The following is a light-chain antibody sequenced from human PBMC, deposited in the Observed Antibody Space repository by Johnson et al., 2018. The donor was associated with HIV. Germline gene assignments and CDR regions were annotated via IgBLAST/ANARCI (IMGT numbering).Light chain of an antibody. V-gene: IGLV1-51*02. CDR3: GTWDSCLSAYV. J-gene: IGLJ1*01. CDR1: SSNIGNNY. Sequence: QSVLTQPPSVSAAPGQKVTISCSGSSSNIGNNYVSWYQQLPGTAPKLLIYENNKRPSGIPDRFSGSKSGTSATLGITGLQTGDEAVYYCGTWDSCLSAYVFGTGTKVTVL. CDR2: ENN.